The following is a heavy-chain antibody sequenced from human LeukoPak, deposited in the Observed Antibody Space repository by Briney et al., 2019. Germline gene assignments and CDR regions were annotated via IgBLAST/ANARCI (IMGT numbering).Heavy chain of an antibody. J-gene: IGHJ2*01. CDR2: IYHSGST. V-gene: IGHV4-4*02. Sequence: MASETLSLTCAVSGGSISRSNWWSWVRQPPGKGLEWIGEIYHSGSTNYNPSLKSRVTISVDKSKNQFSLKLSSVTAADTAVYYCAREDYDDSGAWYFDLWGRGTLVTVSS. CDR1: GGSISRSNW. D-gene: IGHD3-3*01. CDR3: AREDYDDSGAWYFDL.